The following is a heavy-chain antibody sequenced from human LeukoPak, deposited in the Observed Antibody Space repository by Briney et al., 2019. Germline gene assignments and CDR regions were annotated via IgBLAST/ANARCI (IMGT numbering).Heavy chain of an antibody. V-gene: IGHV1-46*01. CDR3: ARGGENSGFDY. D-gene: IGHD6-19*01. CDR2: INPSGGST. CDR1: GYILTSSY. J-gene: IGHJ4*02. Sequence: ASVKVSCKASGYILTSSYIHWVRQAPGQGLEWMGMINPSGGSTGYAQKFQGRVTMTRDMSTSTVYMELSSLRSEDTALYYCARGGENSGFDYWGQGTLVIVSS.